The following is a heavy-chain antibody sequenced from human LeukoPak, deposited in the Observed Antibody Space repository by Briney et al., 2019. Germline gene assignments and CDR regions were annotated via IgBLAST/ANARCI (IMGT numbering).Heavy chain of an antibody. Sequence: PSETLSLTCTVSGGSISSYYWSWIRQPAGKGLEWIGRIYTSGSTNYNPSLKSRVTMSVDTSKNQFSLKLSSVTAADTAVYYCARVTIQPAIYYYYYYMDVWGKGTTVTVSS. V-gene: IGHV4-4*07. CDR2: IYTSGST. D-gene: IGHD2-2*01. CDR3: ARVTIQPAIYYYYYYMDV. J-gene: IGHJ6*03. CDR1: GGSISSYY.